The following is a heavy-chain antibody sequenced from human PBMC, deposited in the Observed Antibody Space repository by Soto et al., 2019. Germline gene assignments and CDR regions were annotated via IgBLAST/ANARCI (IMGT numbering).Heavy chain of an antibody. CDR2: IYSGGST. D-gene: IGHD3-22*01. CDR3: ARTSNDDSSGYFYYFDY. CDR1: GFTVSSNY. J-gene: IGHJ4*02. Sequence: PGGSLSLSCAASGFTVSSNYMSWVRQAPGKGLEWVSVIYSGGSTYYADSVKGRFTISRDNSKNTLYLQMNSLRAEDTAVYYCARTSNDDSSGYFYYFDYWGQGTLVTVSS. V-gene: IGHV3-53*01.